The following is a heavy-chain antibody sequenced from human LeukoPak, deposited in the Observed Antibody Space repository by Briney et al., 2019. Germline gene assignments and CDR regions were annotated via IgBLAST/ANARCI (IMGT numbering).Heavy chain of an antibody. J-gene: IGHJ4*02. CDR1: GHSFTSYW. Sequence: KHGESLKISCKGSGHSFTSYWIAWVRQMPGKGLEWMGIIYPGDSDARYSQSFQGQVTISADKSISTAYLQWSSLKASDTAMNYCARQPSSSFDYWGQGTLVSVSS. D-gene: IGHD6-6*01. CDR2: IYPGDSDA. V-gene: IGHV5-51*01. CDR3: ARQPSSSFDY.